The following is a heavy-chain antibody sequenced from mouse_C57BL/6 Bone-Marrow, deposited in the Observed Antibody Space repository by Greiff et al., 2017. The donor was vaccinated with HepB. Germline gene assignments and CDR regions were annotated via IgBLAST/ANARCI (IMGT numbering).Heavy chain of an antibody. J-gene: IGHJ1*03. D-gene: IGHD2-4*01. V-gene: IGHV1-80*01. CDR1: GYAFSSYW. CDR3: ARSGDYDGYWYFDV. Sequence: VKLQESGAELVKPGASVKISCKASGYAFSSYWMNWVKQRPGKGLEWIGQIYPGDGDTNYNGKFKGKATLTADKSSSTAYMQLSSLTSEDSAVYFCARSGDYDGYWYFDVWGTGTTVTVSS. CDR2: IYPGDGDT.